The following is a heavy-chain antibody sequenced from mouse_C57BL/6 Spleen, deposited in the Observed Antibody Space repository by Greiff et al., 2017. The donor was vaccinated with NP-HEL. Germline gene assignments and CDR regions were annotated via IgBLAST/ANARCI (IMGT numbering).Heavy chain of an antibody. D-gene: IGHD1-1*01. CDR2: INPNNGGT. Sequence: EVQLQQSGPELVKPGASVKMSCKASGYTFTDYNMHWVKQSHGKSLEWLGYINPNNGGTSYNQKFKGKATLTVNKSSSTAYMELRSLTSEDSAVYYCSYGSRYFDVWGTGTTVTVSS. V-gene: IGHV1-22*01. J-gene: IGHJ1*03. CDR3: SYGSRYFDV. CDR1: GYTFTDYN.